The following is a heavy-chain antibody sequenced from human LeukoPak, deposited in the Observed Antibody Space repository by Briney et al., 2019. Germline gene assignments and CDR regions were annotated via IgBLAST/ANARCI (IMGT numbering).Heavy chain of an antibody. J-gene: IGHJ4*02. Sequence: RGSLRLSCVASGFTFNTFGMNCVRQAPGKGLEWVSFLRYDGRNQYYADSVKGRFTISRDNPKNTVYLQMNSLRPEDTAVYYCAKDPVAGAPSYYIDNWGQGTLVTVSS. CDR2: LRYDGRNQ. CDR1: GFTFNTFG. V-gene: IGHV3-30*02. D-gene: IGHD6-19*01. CDR3: AKDPVAGAPSYYIDN.